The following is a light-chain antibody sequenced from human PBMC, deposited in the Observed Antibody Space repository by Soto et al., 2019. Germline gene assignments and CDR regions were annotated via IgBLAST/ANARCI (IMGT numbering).Light chain of an antibody. V-gene: IGKV3-20*01. J-gene: IGKJ5*01. CDR3: QQYGSSLL. CDR2: GAS. Sequence: EIVLTQSPGTLSLSPGERATLSCRASQSVSSSYLAWYQQTPGQAPRLLIYGASSRAAGIPDRFSGSGSGTDFTLTISRLEPEDFAFYYCQQYGSSLLFGQGTRLEIK. CDR1: QSVSSSY.